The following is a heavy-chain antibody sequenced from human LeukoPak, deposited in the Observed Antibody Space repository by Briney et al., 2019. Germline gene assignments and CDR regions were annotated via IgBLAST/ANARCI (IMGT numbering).Heavy chain of an antibody. V-gene: IGHV4-34*01. Sequence: PSETLSLTCAVYGGSFSGFSWNWIRQPPGKGLDWIGEINHSGRTKYNPSLKSRVTISLDTSKSQFSLKLSSVTAADTATYYCASGGRGAAARLLVYWGQGTLVTVSS. D-gene: IGHD6-13*01. CDR2: INHSGRT. CDR1: GGSFSGFS. CDR3: ASGGRGAAARLLVY. J-gene: IGHJ4*02.